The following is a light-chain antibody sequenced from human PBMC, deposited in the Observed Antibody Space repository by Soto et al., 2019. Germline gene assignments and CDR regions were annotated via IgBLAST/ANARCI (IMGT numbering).Light chain of an antibody. J-gene: IGKJ2*01. Sequence: EIVLTQSPGTLSLSPGERATLSCRASQSVSSSYLAWYQQKPGQAPRLLLYGASSRATGIPDRFSGSGSGTDFTLNISRLEPEDFAVYYCQQYGSSPYTFGQGTKLEIK. CDR2: GAS. CDR1: QSVSSSY. CDR3: QQYGSSPYT. V-gene: IGKV3-20*01.